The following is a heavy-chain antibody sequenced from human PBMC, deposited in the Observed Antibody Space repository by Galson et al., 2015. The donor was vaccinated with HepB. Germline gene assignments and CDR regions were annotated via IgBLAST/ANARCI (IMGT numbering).Heavy chain of an antibody. J-gene: IGHJ2*01. V-gene: IGHV1-18*01. CDR3: ARDRVYGDSDVYWYFDL. D-gene: IGHD4-17*01. Sequence: QSGAEVKKPGASVKVSCKASGYTFTNYGISWVRQAPGQGLEWMGWISVYNGNTNYVQKFQGRVTMTTDTSTSTAYMELRSLRSDDTAVYYCARDRVYGDSDVYWYFDLWGRGTLVTVSS. CDR2: ISVYNGNT. CDR1: GYTFTNYG.